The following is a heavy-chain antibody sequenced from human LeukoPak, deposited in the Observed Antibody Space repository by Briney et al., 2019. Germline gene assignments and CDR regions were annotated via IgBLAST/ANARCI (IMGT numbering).Heavy chain of an antibody. D-gene: IGHD3-22*01. CDR3: ARHLDTYYYDSSGYYSGHDAFDI. CDR1: GGSISSYY. Sequence: SETLSLTCTVSGGSISSYYWSWIRQPPGKGLEWSGYIYYSGSTNYNPSLKSRVTISVDTSKNQFSLKLSSVTAADTAVYYCARHLDTYYYDSSGYYSGHDAFDIWGQGTMVTVSS. J-gene: IGHJ3*02. CDR2: IYYSGST. V-gene: IGHV4-59*08.